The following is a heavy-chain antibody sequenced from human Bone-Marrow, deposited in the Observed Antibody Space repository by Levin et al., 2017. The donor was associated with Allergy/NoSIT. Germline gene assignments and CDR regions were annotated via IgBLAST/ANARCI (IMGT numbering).Heavy chain of an antibody. CDR1: GGSISISTYY. V-gene: IGHV4-39*07. CDR2: IYYTGST. D-gene: IGHD1-1*01. CDR3: ARVEVYTSGTHCFDY. J-gene: IGHJ4*02. Sequence: SETLSLTCTVSGGSISISTYYWAWIRQSPGKGLEWIGSIYYTGSTFYNPSLQSRVTLSVDKSNEQFSLKVNSVNAADTAIYYCARVEVYTSGTHCFDYWGQGTLVAVSS.